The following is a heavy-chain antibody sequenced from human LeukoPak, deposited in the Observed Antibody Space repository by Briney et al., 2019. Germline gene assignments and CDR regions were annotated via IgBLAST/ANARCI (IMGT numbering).Heavy chain of an antibody. CDR3: ARGPAQDMVYYYYYGMDV. Sequence: ASVKVSCKASGYTFTSYDINWVRQATGQGLEWMGWMNPNSGNTGYAQKFQGRVTMTRNTSISTAYMELSSLRSEDTAVYYCARGPAQDMVYYYYYGMDVWAQGPTVSVSS. CDR1: GYTFTSYD. V-gene: IGHV1-8*01. J-gene: IGHJ6*02. CDR2: MNPNSGNT. D-gene: IGHD2-15*01.